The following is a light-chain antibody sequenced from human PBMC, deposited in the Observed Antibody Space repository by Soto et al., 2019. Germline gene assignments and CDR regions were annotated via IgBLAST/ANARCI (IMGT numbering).Light chain of an antibody. CDR1: SSDVGSYNL. J-gene: IGLJ1*01. Sequence: QSALTQPASVSGSPGQSITISCTGTSSDVGSYNLVSWYQQHPGKAPKLMIYEVSKRPSGVSNRFSSSKSGDTASLTISGLQAEDESDYYCCSYAGIRSYVFGTGTKVTVL. V-gene: IGLV2-23*02. CDR2: EVS. CDR3: CSYAGIRSYV.